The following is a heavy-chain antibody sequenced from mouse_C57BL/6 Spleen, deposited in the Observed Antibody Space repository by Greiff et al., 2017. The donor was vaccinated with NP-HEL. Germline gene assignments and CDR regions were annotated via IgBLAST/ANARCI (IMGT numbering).Heavy chain of an antibody. V-gene: IGHV1-69*01. D-gene: IGHD2-1*01. CDR2: IDPSDSYT. Sequence: QVQLQQPGAELVMPGASVKLSCKASGYTFTSYWMHWVKQRPGQGLEWIGEIDPSDSYTNYNQKFKGKSTLTVDKSSSSAYMQLSSLTSEDSAVYYGARGGGYYGNYRYFDVWGTGTTVTVSS. CDR1: GYTFTSYW. CDR3: ARGGGYYGNYRYFDV. J-gene: IGHJ1*03.